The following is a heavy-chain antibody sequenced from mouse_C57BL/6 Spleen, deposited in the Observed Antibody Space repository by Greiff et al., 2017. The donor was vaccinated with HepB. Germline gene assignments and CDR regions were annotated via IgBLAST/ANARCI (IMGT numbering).Heavy chain of an antibody. Sequence: QVQLQQPGAELVKPGASVKMSCKASGYTFTSYWITWVKQRPGQGLEWIGGIYPGSGSTNYNEKFKSKATLTVDTSSSTAYMQLSSLTSEDSAVYYCARVFYDGPLYWYFDVWGTGTTVTVSS. CDR2: IYPGSGST. CDR1: GYTFTSYW. CDR3: ARVFYDGPLYWYFDV. J-gene: IGHJ1*03. V-gene: IGHV1-55*01. D-gene: IGHD2-12*01.